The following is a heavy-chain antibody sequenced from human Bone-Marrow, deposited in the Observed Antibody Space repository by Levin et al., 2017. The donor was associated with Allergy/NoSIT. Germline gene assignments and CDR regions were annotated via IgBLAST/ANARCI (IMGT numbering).Heavy chain of an antibody. V-gene: IGHV4-59*01. CDR2: IYYSGST. CDR1: GGSISSYY. D-gene: IGHD2-2*01. J-gene: IGHJ6*02. Sequence: TGGSLRLSCTVSGGSISSYYWSWIRQPPGKGLEWIGYIYYSGSTNYNPSLKSRVTISVDTSKNQFSLKLSSVTAADTAVYYCARGFLPLTRGRGPAARRKSYQDANYYYYYGMDVWGQGTTVTVSS. CDR3: ARGFLPLTRGRGPAARRKSYQDANYYYYYGMDV.